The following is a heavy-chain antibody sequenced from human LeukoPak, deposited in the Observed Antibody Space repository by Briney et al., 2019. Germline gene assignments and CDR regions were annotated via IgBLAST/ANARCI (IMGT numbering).Heavy chain of an antibody. CDR2: IYYSGST. J-gene: IGHJ6*02. V-gene: IGHV4-61*01. CDR1: GGSIRSSYYY. Sequence: SETLSLTCTASGGSIRSSYYYWRWIRQPPGKGLEWIGYIYYSGSTNYNPSLKSRVTISVDTSKNQFSLKLSSVTAADTAVYYCARGNRYGEHYYYYYGMDVWGQGTTVTVSS. D-gene: IGHD4-17*01. CDR3: ARGNRYGEHYYYYYGMDV.